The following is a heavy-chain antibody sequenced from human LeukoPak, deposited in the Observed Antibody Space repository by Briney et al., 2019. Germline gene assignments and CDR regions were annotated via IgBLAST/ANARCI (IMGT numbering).Heavy chain of an antibody. CDR1: GGSISSRY. V-gene: IGHV4-4*07. Sequence: SETLSLTCTVSGGSISSRYWSWIRQPAGKGLEWIGRIYNSGITNYNPSLKSRVTMSVDTSKKQFSLKLSSVTAADTALYYCARGLGGSGWEYLQHWGQGTLVTVSS. CDR3: ARGLGGSGWEYLQH. J-gene: IGHJ1*01. CDR2: IYNSGIT. D-gene: IGHD6-25*01.